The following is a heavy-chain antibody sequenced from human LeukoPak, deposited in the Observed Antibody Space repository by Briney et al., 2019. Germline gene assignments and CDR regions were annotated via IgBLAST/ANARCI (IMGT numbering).Heavy chain of an antibody. Sequence: QTGGSLRLSCAASGFTFSGSAMHWVRQASGKGLEWVGRIRSKANSYATACAAPVKGRFTISRDDSKNTAYLQMNSLKTEDTAVYYCTGLLGPFDPWGQGTLVTVSS. V-gene: IGHV3-73*01. D-gene: IGHD2-8*02. CDR3: TGLLGPFDP. CDR1: GFTFSGSA. J-gene: IGHJ5*02. CDR2: IRSKANSYAT.